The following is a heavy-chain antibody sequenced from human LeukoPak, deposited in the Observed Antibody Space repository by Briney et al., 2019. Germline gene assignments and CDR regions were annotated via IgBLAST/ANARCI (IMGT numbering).Heavy chain of an antibody. J-gene: IGHJ5*02. CDR3: ARDGGVAAAGTCWFDP. CDR2: INPSGGST. Sequence: ASVKVSCKASGYTFTSYYVHWVRQAPGQGLEWMGIINPSGGSTSYAQKFQGRVTMTRDMSTSTVYMELSSLRSEDTAVYYCARDGGVAAAGTCWFDPWGQGTLVTVSS. D-gene: IGHD6-13*01. V-gene: IGHV1-46*01. CDR1: GYTFTSYY.